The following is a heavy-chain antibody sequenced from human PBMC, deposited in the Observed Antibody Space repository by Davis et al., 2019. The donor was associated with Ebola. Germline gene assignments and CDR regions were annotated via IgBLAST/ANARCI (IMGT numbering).Heavy chain of an antibody. Sequence: GESLKISCAASGFTFSSYAMSWVRQAPGKGLEWVSAISGSGGSTYYADSVKGRFTISRDNSKNTLYLQMNSLRVEDTAVYYCARDVARHEYGDLYYYYYGMDVWGQGTTVTVSS. D-gene: IGHD4-17*01. J-gene: IGHJ6*02. CDR2: ISGSGGST. V-gene: IGHV3-23*01. CDR1: GFTFSSYA. CDR3: ARDVARHEYGDLYYYYYGMDV.